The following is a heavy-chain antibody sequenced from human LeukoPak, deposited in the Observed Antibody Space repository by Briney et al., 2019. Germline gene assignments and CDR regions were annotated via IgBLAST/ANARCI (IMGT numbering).Heavy chain of an antibody. Sequence: GGSLRLSCAASGFTFDDYGMSWVRQAPGKGLEWVSGINWNGGSTGYADSVKGRFTISRDNAKNSLYLQMNSLRAEDTALYYCARDWSAAAGSRGYAFDIWGQGTMVTVSS. V-gene: IGHV3-20*04. CDR3: ARDWSAAAGSRGYAFDI. CDR1: GFTFDDYG. D-gene: IGHD6-13*01. J-gene: IGHJ3*02. CDR2: INWNGGST.